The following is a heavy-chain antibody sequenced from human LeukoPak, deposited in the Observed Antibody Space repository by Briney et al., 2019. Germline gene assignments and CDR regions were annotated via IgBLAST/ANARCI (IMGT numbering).Heavy chain of an antibody. V-gene: IGHV4-4*07. CDR3: ARGTSRYCSSTSCYTLPAAYYYYMDV. D-gene: IGHD2-2*02. CDR1: GGSISSYY. CDR2: IYTSGST. Sequence: SETLSLTCTVSGGSISSYYWSWIRQPAGKGLEWIGRIYTSGSTNYNPSLKSRVTMSVDTSKNQFSLKLSSVTAADTAVYYCARGTSRYCSSTSCYTLPAAYYYYMDVWGKETTVTVSS. J-gene: IGHJ6*03.